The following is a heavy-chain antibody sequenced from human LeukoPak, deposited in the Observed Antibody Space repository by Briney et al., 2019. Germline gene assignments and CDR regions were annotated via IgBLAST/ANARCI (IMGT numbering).Heavy chain of an antibody. Sequence: ASVKVSCKVSGYTLTELSMHWVRQAPGKGLEWMGGFDPEDGETIYAQKFQGRVTMTEDTSTDTAYMELSSLRSEDTAVYYCATDRIAAGLGSYYYMDVWGKGTTVTVSS. CDR1: GYTLTELS. V-gene: IGHV1-24*01. J-gene: IGHJ6*03. D-gene: IGHD6-13*01. CDR3: ATDRIAAGLGSYYYMDV. CDR2: FDPEDGET.